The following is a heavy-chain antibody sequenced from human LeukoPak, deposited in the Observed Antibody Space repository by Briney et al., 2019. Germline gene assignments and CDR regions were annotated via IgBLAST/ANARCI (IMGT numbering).Heavy chain of an antibody. Sequence: PSETLSLTCTVSGGSISSGRYYGSWIRQPAGKGLEWIGRIYTSESTYYNPSLKSRVTISVDTSKNQFSLKLSSVAAADSAVYYCARVSLSGYNFFDPWGQGTLVTVSS. J-gene: IGHJ5*02. CDR2: IYTSEST. D-gene: IGHD5-12*01. CDR3: ARVSLSGYNFFDP. CDR1: GGSISSGRYY. V-gene: IGHV4-61*02.